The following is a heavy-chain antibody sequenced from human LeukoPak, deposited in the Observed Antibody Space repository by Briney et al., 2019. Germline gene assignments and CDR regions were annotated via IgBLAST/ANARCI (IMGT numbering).Heavy chain of an antibody. J-gene: IGHJ6*02. CDR1: GYTFTSYY. D-gene: IGHD3-9*01. V-gene: IGHV1-46*01. CDR2: INPSGGST. Sequence: ASVTVSCTASGYTFTSYYMHWVRQAPGQGLEWMGIINPSGGSTSYAQKFQGRVTMTRDTSTSTVYMELSSLRSEDTAVYYCARVGYDILTGYLPYYYYYGMDVWGQGTTVTVSS. CDR3: ARVGYDILTGYLPYYYYYGMDV.